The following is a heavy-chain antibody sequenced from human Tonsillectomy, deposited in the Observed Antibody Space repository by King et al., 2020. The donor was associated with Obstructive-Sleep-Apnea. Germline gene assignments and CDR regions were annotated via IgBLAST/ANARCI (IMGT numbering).Heavy chain of an antibody. CDR1: VFTFSSYT. Sequence: VQLVESGGGLVKPGGSLRLSCAASVFTFSSYTMNWFRQAPGKGLEWVASISSSSSYIYYADSVKDRFTISRDNAKNSLYLQMNSLRAEDTAVYYCARATFSAYSSYGMDLWGHGTTVTVSS. V-gene: IGHV3-21*04. CDR3: ARATFSAYSSYGMDL. J-gene: IGHJ6*02. CDR2: ISSSSSYI.